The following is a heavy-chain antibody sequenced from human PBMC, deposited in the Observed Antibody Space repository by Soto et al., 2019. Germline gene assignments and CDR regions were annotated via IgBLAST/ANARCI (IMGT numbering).Heavy chain of an antibody. Sequence: EVQLVESGGGLVQPGGSLRLSCAASGFTFSSYWMHWVRQVPGKGLVWVSRIDSDGNYTTYADSVKGRFTISRDNAKNTVYLQMHSLRAEDTVVYYCVRDDVGVGIDYWGLGTLVTVSS. CDR2: IDSDGNYT. CDR1: GFTFSSYW. CDR3: VRDDVGVGIDY. D-gene: IGHD1-26*01. V-gene: IGHV3-74*03. J-gene: IGHJ4*02.